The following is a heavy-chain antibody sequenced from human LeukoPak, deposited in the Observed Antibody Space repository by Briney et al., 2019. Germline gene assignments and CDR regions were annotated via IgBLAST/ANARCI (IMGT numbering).Heavy chain of an antibody. CDR3: ARDPGGIAVAGSRVVDY. Sequence: GGSLRLSCAASGFTFSSYWMSWVRQAPGKGLEWVANIKQDGSEKYYVDSVKGRFTISRDNAKNSLYLQMNSLRAEDTAVYYCARDPGGIAVAGSRVVDYWGQGTLVTASS. CDR1: GFTFSSYW. D-gene: IGHD6-19*01. CDR2: IKQDGSEK. V-gene: IGHV3-7*01. J-gene: IGHJ4*02.